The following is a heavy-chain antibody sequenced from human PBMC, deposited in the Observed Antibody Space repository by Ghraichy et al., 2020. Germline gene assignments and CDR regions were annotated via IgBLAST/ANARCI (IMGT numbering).Heavy chain of an antibody. D-gene: IGHD1-26*01. Sequence: GGSLRLSCAASGFTFNRYAMNWVRQAPGKGLEWVSGISGSGDNTYYGDSVKGRFTISRVNSRNTIYLQMNSVRAEDTAVYYCAKDQRWGPPSWFDPWGQGTLVSVSS. CDR3: AKDQRWGPPSWFDP. CDR1: GFTFNRYA. CDR2: ISGSGDNT. V-gene: IGHV3-23*01. J-gene: IGHJ5*02.